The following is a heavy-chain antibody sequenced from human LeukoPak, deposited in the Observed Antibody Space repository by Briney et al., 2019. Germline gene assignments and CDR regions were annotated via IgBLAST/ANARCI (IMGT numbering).Heavy chain of an antibody. CDR2: IYYSGST. CDR1: GGSISSGGYY. D-gene: IGHD5-18*01. V-gene: IGHV4-31*03. J-gene: IGHJ4*02. Sequence: SETLSLTCTVSGGSISSGGYYWSWIRQHPGKGLEWIGYIYYSGSTYYNPSLKNRVTISVDTSKNQFSLKLSSVTAADTAVYYCARVGYSSGHDYWGQGTLVTVSS. CDR3: ARVGYSSGHDY.